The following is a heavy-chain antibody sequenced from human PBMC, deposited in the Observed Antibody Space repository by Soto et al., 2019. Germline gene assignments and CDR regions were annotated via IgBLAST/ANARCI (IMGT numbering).Heavy chain of an antibody. CDR2: ISGSGGST. D-gene: IGHD3-16*01. CDR1: GFTFSSYA. Sequence: GGSLRLSCAASGFTFSSYAMSWVRQAPGKGLEWVSAISGSGGSTYYADSVKGRFTISRDNSKNTLYLQMNSLRAEDTAVYYCAKNAYDYVWGSLSYFDYWGQGTLVTVSS. J-gene: IGHJ4*02. V-gene: IGHV3-23*01. CDR3: AKNAYDYVWGSLSYFDY.